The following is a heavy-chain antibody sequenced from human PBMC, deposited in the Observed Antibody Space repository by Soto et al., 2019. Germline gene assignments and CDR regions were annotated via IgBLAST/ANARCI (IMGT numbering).Heavy chain of an antibody. CDR3: ARGDYYDSSGYYFPHYYYYGMDV. D-gene: IGHD3-22*01. Sequence: QVQLVQSGAEVKKPGASVKVSCKASGYTFTSYDINWVRQATGQGLEWMGWMNPNSGNTGYAQKFQGRVTMTRNTSISTAYMELSSLRSEDTAVYYCARGDYYDSSGYYFPHYYYYGMDVWGQGTTVTVSS. J-gene: IGHJ6*02. CDR1: GYTFTSYD. CDR2: MNPNSGNT. V-gene: IGHV1-8*01.